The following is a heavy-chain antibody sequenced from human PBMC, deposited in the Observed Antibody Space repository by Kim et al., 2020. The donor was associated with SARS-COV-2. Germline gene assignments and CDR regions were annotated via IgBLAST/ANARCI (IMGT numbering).Heavy chain of an antibody. Sequence: GGSLRLSCAASGFTFSSYEMNWVRQAPGKGLEWVSYISSSGSTIYYADSVKGRFTISRDNAKNSLYLQMNSLRAEDTAVYYCARGQNRGHYDFWVYYGMDVWGQGTTVTVSS. CDR2: ISSSGSTI. CDR1: GFTFSSYE. CDR3: ARGQNRGHYDFWVYYGMDV. D-gene: IGHD3-3*01. V-gene: IGHV3-48*03. J-gene: IGHJ6*02.